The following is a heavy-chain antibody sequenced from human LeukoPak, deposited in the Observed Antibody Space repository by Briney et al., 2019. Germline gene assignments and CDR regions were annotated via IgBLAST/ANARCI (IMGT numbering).Heavy chain of an antibody. CDR3: ARDYRIGLWFGAYMDV. CDR2: INPSGGST. J-gene: IGHJ6*03. Sequence: ASVKVSCKASGYTFTSYYMHWVRQAPGQGLEWMGIINPSGGSTSYAQKFQGRVTMTRDTSTSTVYMELSSLRSEDTAVYYCARDYRIGLWFGAYMDVWGKGTTVTISS. CDR1: GYTFTSYY. D-gene: IGHD3-10*01. V-gene: IGHV1-46*01.